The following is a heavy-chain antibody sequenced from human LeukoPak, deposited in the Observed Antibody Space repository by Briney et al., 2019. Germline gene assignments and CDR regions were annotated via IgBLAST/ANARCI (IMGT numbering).Heavy chain of an antibody. CDR2: ISDSGGST. D-gene: IGHD6-19*01. Sequence: PGGSLRLSCAASGFTFSSYGMHWVRQAPGKGLEWVSAISDSGGSTYYADSVKGRFTISRDNSKNTLYLQMNSLRAEDTAVYYCAKVGIIAVAGTIFDFWGQGTLVTVSS. V-gene: IGHV3-23*01. J-gene: IGHJ4*02. CDR3: AKVGIIAVAGTIFDF. CDR1: GFTFSSYG.